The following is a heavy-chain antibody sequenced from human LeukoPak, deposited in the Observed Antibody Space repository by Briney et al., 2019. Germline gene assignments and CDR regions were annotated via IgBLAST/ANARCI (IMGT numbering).Heavy chain of an antibody. J-gene: IGHJ3*02. Sequence: GASVKVSCKVSGYTLTELSMHWVRQAPGKGLEWMGGFDPEDGETIYAQKFQGRVTMTTDTSTSTAYMELRSLRSDDTAVYYCARDSPGWELLPEDLTSDAFDIWGQGTMVTVSS. CDR1: GYTLTELS. CDR3: ARDSPGWELLPEDLTSDAFDI. D-gene: IGHD1-26*01. V-gene: IGHV1-24*01. CDR2: FDPEDGET.